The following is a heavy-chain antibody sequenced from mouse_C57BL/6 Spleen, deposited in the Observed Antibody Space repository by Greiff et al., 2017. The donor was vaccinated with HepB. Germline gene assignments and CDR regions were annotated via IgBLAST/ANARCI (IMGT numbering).Heavy chain of an antibody. V-gene: IGHV1-26*01. D-gene: IGHD3-3*01. CDR2: INPNNGGT. CDR1: GYTFTDYY. J-gene: IGHJ2*01. Sequence: VQLQQSGPELVKPGASVKISCKASGYTFTDYYMNWVKQSHGKSLEWIGDINPNNGGTSYNQKFKGKATLTVDKSSSTAYMELRSLTSEDSAVYYCARCLGNYFDYWGQGTTLTVSS. CDR3: ARCLGNYFDY.